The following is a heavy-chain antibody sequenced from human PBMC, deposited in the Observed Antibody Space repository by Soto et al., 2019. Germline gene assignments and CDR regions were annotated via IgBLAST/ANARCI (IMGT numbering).Heavy chain of an antibody. CDR1: GFTFSSYA. J-gene: IGHJ4*02. D-gene: IGHD4-17*01. CDR2: ISYDGSNK. Sequence: QVQLVESGGGVVQPGRSRRLSCAASGFTFSSYAMHWVRQAPGNGLEWVAVISYDGSNKYYAYSVKGLFTISRDNSKNTLYLQMNSLRAEDAAVYYCAREVDDYGDYDAADYWGQGTLVTVSS. V-gene: IGHV3-30-3*01. CDR3: AREVDDYGDYDAADY.